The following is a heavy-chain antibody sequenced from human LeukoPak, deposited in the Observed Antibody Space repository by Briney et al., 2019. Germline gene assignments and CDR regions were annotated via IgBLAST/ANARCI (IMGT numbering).Heavy chain of an antibody. CDR2: INPSGGST. CDR3: GYDSSGYPLDY. Sequence: ASVTVSCKASGYTFTSYYMHWVRQAPGQGLKWMGIINPSGGSTSYAQKFQGRVTMTRDTSTSTVYMELSSLRSEDTAVYYCGYDSSGYPLDYWGQGTLVTVSS. D-gene: IGHD3-22*01. V-gene: IGHV1-46*01. CDR1: GYTFTSYY. J-gene: IGHJ4*02.